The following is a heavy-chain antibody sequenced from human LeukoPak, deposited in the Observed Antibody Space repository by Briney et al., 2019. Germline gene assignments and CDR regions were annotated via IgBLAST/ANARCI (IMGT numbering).Heavy chain of an antibody. V-gene: IGHV5-51*01. CDR3: ARRGYSGYEPHSGYYYYMDV. D-gene: IGHD5-12*01. CDR2: IYPGDSDT. Sequence: GESLKISCKGSGYSFTSYWIGWVRQMPGKGLEWMGIIYPGDSDTRYSPSFQGQVTISADKSISTAYLQWSSLKASDTAMYYCARRGYSGYEPHSGYYYYMDVWGKGTTVTVSS. CDR1: GYSFTSYW. J-gene: IGHJ6*03.